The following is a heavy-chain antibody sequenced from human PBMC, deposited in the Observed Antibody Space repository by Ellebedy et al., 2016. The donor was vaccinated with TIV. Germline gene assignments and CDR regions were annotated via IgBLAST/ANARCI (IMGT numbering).Heavy chain of an antibody. J-gene: IGHJ4*02. CDR1: GFAFNICA. D-gene: IGHD1-26*01. Sequence: PGGSLRLSCAASGFAFNICAMSWFRQAPGRGLEWVSSIRGTDGGTDYAASVKGRFTISRDNSQNMLYLQMNSLRAEDTAIYYCAKDFDPGRTVGVSEKMDYWGQGTLVTVST. CDR3: AKDFDPGRTVGVSEKMDY. CDR2: IRGTDGGT. V-gene: IGHV3-23*01.